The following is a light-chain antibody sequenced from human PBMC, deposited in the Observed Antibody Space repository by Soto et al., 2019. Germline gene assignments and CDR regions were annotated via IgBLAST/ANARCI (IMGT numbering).Light chain of an antibody. CDR2: DAS. CDR1: QSVSSY. V-gene: IGKV3-11*01. CDR3: QQRSDWPST. Sequence: EIVLTQSPATLSLSPGERATLSCRASQSVSSYLAWYQQKPGQAPRLLIYDASNRATGIPARFSGSGSGTDFTLTIGSVESDDLAVDYCQQRSDWPSTVGGGTKVQIK. J-gene: IGKJ4*01.